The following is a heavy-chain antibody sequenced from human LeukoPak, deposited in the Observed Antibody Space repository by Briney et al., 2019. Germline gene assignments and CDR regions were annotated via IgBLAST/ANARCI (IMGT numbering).Heavy chain of an antibody. CDR1: GYTFASYG. CDR2: ISAYNGNT. V-gene: IGHV1-18*01. CDR3: ARDWGSITMIVVAIPGWFDP. Sequence: GASVKVSCKASGYTFASYGISWVRQAPGQGLEWMGWISAYNGNTNYAQKLRGRVTMTTDTSTSTAYMELRSLRSDDTAVYYCARDWGSITMIVVAIPGWFDPWGQGTLVTVSS. D-gene: IGHD3-22*01. J-gene: IGHJ5*02.